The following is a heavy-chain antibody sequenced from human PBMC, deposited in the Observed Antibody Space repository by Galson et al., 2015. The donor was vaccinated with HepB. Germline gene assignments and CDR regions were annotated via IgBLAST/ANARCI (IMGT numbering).Heavy chain of an antibody. CDR1: GYSFTSYW. Sequence: QSGAEVKKPGESLRISCKVSGYSFTSYWITWVRQMPGKGLEWMGKIDPSDSYINYSPSFQGHVTISADKSISTAYLQWSSLKASDTAMYYCARGSSGWYYFDYWGQGTLVTVSS. D-gene: IGHD6-19*01. CDR3: ARGSSGWYYFDY. J-gene: IGHJ4*02. CDR2: IDPSDSYI. V-gene: IGHV5-10-1*01.